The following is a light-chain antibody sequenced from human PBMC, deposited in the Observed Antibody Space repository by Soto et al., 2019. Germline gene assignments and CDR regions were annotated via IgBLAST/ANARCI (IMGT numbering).Light chain of an antibody. CDR1: SSNIGAPYD. CDR2: GNG. CDR3: QSYDSSLSGSV. V-gene: IGLV1-40*01. Sequence: QSVLTQPPSVSGAPGQRVTISCTGSSSNIGAPYDVHWYQQLPGTGPKLLIYGNGNRPSGVPDRFSGSNSGSSASLAISGVQAEDEGDYYCQSYDSSLSGSVFGAGTKVTVL. J-gene: IGLJ1*01.